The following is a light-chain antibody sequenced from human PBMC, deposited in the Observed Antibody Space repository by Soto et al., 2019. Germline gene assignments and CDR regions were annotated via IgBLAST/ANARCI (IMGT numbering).Light chain of an antibody. CDR2: GAS. CDR3: HQYVSWT. Sequence: RVMTQSPGTLSLSPGERATLSCRASHTFSSIYLSWYQQKPGQAPRLLIYGASSRATGIPDRFSGSGSGTDFTLTISRLEPEDFAVYYCHQYVSWTFGQGTKVDIK. J-gene: IGKJ1*01. V-gene: IGKV3-20*01. CDR1: HTFSSIY.